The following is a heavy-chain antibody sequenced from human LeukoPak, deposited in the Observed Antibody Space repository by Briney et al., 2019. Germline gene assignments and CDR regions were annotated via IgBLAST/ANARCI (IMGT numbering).Heavy chain of an antibody. J-gene: IGHJ3*02. V-gene: IGHV1-2*02. D-gene: IGHD3-10*01. CDR2: INPNTGGT. CDR1: GYTFTAYY. CDR3: ARAYKYAFDI. Sequence: ASVKVSCKASGYTFTAYYMHWVRQAPGQGLEWMGWINPNTGGTNYAQTFQGRVTMTRDTSISTAYMELSRLKSDDTAVYYCARAYKYAFDIWGQGTMVTVSS.